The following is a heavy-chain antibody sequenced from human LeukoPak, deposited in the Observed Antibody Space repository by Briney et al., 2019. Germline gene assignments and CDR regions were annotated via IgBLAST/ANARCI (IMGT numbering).Heavy chain of an antibody. CDR2: ISHDGTVT. CDR1: GFTFSSYG. D-gene: IGHD2-2*01. Sequence: PGGSLRLSCEASGFTFSSYGMQWVRQAPGMGPEWVSVISHDGTVTHYADSVKGRFTISRDGSTNTLYLQMDSLRVEDTAVYYCAKEGSQYASSWFDHWGQGTLVTVSS. J-gene: IGHJ5*02. CDR3: AKEGSQYASSWFDH. V-gene: IGHV3-30*18.